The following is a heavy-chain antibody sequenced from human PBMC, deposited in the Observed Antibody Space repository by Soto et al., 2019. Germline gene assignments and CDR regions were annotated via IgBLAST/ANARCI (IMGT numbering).Heavy chain of an antibody. D-gene: IGHD3-10*01. CDR1: GFTFSNAW. J-gene: IGHJ4*02. CDR2: IKSKTDGGTT. Sequence: PGASLRLSCAASGFTFSNAWMSWVRQAPGKGLEWVGRIKSKTDGGTTDYAAPVKGRFTISRDDSKNTLYLQMNSLKTEDTAVYYCTTESKRFGELYPRAPLDYWGQGT. CDR3: TTESKRFGELYPRAPLDY. V-gene: IGHV3-15*01.